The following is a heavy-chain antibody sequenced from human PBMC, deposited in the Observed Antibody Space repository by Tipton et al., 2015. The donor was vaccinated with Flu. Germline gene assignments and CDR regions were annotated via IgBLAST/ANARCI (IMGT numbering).Heavy chain of an antibody. CDR2: IFHSGNS. CDR1: GSSIRGSNYY. V-gene: IGHV4-38-2*01. CDR3: ARHTGDSVRGLIDY. J-gene: IGHJ4*02. Sequence: TLSLTCAVSGSSIRGSNYYWGWIRQPPGKGLEWIGNIFHSGNSYRNPSLKSRVTMSVETSKNQFSLVLSSVTAADTAVYYCARHTGDSVRGLIDYWGQGTLVTVSS. D-gene: IGHD3-10*02.